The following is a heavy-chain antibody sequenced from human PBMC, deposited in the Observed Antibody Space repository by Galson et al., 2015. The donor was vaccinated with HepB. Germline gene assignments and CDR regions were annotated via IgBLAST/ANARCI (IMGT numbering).Heavy chain of an antibody. CDR3: ARDPVGGSFDY. J-gene: IGHJ4*02. Sequence: SLRLSCAASGFLFSSHDMTWVRQAPGKGLEWISFITKSSSTIYYADAVKGRFTVSRDNAKNSLYLQVSSMIDEDTAVYYCARDPVGGSFDYGGQGSLGTASS. CDR1: GFLFSSHD. D-gene: IGHD1-26*01. CDR2: ITKSSSTI. V-gene: IGHV3-48*02.